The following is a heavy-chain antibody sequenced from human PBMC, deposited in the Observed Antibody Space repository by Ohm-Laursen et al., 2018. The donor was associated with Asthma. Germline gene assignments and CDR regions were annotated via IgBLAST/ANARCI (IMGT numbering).Heavy chain of an antibody. CDR2: IIPIFGTA. D-gene: IGHD3-10*01. CDR3: ARVLGSLPGSGSYYNSPDPLGLLDY. V-gene: IGHV1-69*01. CDR1: GGTFSSYA. J-gene: IGHJ4*02. Sequence: SSVKVSCKASGGTFSSYAISWVRQAPGQGLEWMGGIIPIFGTANYAQKFQGRVTITADESTSTAYMELRSLRSDDTAVYYCARVLGSLPGSGSYYNSPDPLGLLDYWGQGTLVTVSS.